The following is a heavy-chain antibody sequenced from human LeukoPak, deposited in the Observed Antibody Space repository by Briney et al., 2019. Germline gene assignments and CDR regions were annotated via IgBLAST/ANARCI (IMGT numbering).Heavy chain of an antibody. CDR3: ARGRQTGYPSLDY. V-gene: IGHV3-33*01. Sequence: GGSLRLSCAASGFTFSNYGMHWVRQAPGKGLEWVAVIWYDGSNKYYADSVKGRFTISRDNSKNTLYLQMNSLRAEDTAGYYCARGRQTGYPSLDYWGQGTLVTVSS. J-gene: IGHJ4*02. CDR2: IWYDGSNK. CDR1: GFTFSNYG. D-gene: IGHD3-9*01.